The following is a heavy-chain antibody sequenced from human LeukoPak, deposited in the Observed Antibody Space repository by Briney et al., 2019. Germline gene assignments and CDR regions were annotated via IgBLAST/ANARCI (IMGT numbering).Heavy chain of an antibody. CDR2: IYTSGST. V-gene: IGHV4-4*07. J-gene: IGHJ3*02. D-gene: IGHD3-3*01. CDR3: ARGPRITIFGVVISDAFDI. CDR1: GGSISSYF. Sequence: PSETLSLTCTVSGGSISSYFWTWIRQPAGKGLEWIGRIYTSGSTNYNPSLKSRVTMSVDTSKNQFSLKLSSVTAADTAVYYCARGPRITIFGVVISDAFDIWGQGTMVTVSS.